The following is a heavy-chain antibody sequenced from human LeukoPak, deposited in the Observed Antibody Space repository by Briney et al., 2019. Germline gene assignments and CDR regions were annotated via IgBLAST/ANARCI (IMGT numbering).Heavy chain of an antibody. Sequence: PGGSLRLSCAASGFTFSSYSMNWVRQAPGKGLGWVSSISSSSSYIYYADSVKGRFTISRDNAKNSLYLQMNSLRAEDTAVYYCARDPTSGSYDYDYWGQGTLVTVSS. CDR1: GFTFSSYS. D-gene: IGHD1-26*01. V-gene: IGHV3-21*01. J-gene: IGHJ4*02. CDR2: ISSSSSYI. CDR3: ARDPTSGSYDYDY.